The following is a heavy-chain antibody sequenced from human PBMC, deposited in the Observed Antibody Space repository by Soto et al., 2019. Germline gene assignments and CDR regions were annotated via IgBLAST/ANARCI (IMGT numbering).Heavy chain of an antibody. J-gene: IGHJ4*01. Sequence: QVHLVESGGGVVQPGRSLRLSCAASGFTFSRYAMQLVRQAPGNGLEWVAVISYDGSHKYYADSVKGRFTISRHNSKNTLYLQMHSLRAEDTDVYYGARGPVGRMYYFDYCGHGTLVTVSA. CDR1: GFTFSRYA. V-gene: IGHV3-30-3*01. CDR2: ISYDGSHK. CDR3: ARGPVGRMYYFDY. D-gene: IGHD1-26*01.